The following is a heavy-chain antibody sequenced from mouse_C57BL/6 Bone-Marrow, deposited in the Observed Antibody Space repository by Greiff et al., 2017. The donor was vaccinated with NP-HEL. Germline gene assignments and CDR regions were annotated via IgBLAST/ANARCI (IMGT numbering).Heavy chain of an antibody. Sequence: EVQRVESGEGLVKPGGSLKLSCAASGFTFSSYAMSWVRQTPEKRLEWVAYISSGGDYIYYADTVKGRFTISRDNARNTLYLQMSSLKCEDTAVCYGTRVEVVATRYYAMDYWGQGTSVTVSS. J-gene: IGHJ4*01. CDR1: GFTFSSYA. D-gene: IGHD1-1*02. CDR2: ISSGGDYI. CDR3: TRVEVVATRYYAMDY. V-gene: IGHV5-9-1*02.